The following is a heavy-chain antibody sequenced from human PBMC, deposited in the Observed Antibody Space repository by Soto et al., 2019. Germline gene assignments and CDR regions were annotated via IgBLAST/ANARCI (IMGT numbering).Heavy chain of an antibody. CDR3: ARIRRQYYYDSSGYYYDY. V-gene: IGHV2-26*01. D-gene: IGHD3-22*01. CDR2: IFSNDEK. Sequence: VLVKPTETLTLTCTVSGFSLSNARMGVSWIRQPPGKALEWLAHIFSNDEKSYSTSLKSRLTISKDTSKSQVVLTMTNMDPVDTATYYCARIRRQYYYDSSGYYYDYWGQGTLVTVSS. CDR1: GFSLSNARMG. J-gene: IGHJ4*02.